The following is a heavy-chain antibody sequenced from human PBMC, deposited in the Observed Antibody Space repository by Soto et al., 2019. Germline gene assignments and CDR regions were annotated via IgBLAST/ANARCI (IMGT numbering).Heavy chain of an antibody. J-gene: IGHJ4*02. D-gene: IGHD3-10*01. Sequence: SETLSLTCAVSGDSISTYYCMWIRQPPGKGLESIGYLYYGRSANYNPSLKSRVTLSVDTSANQCSLTLSSMTAADTAVYYCVRHLGAVWFGDSGPDYWGQGTLVTVSS. CDR3: VRHLGAVWFGDSGPDY. V-gene: IGHV4-59*08. CDR1: GDSISTYY. CDR2: LYYGRSA.